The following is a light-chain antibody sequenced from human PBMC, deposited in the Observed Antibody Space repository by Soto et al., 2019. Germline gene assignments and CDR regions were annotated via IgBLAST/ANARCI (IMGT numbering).Light chain of an antibody. CDR2: DAS. CDR1: QSLNNY. Sequence: EIVLTQSPATLSSSPGERATLSCRARQSLNNYLAWYQQKPGQAPRLLIYDASNRATGIPARFSGSGSGTDFTLTISSLEPEDFAVYYCQQRSSWPRTFGQGTKVEIK. CDR3: QQRSSWPRT. J-gene: IGKJ1*01. V-gene: IGKV3-11*01.